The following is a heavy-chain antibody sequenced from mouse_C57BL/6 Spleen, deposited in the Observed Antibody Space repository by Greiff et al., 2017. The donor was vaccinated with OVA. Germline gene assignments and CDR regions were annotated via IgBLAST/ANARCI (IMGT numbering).Heavy chain of an antibody. CDR3: ARKLGPLFDY. V-gene: IGHV7-3*01. J-gene: IGHJ2*01. CDR1: GFTFTDYY. D-gene: IGHD4-1*01. Sequence: EVQVVESGGGLVQPGGSLSLSCAASGFTFTDYYMSWVRQPPGKALEWLGFIRNKANGYTTEYSASVKGRFTISRDNSQSILYLQMNALRAEDSATYYCARKLGPLFDYGGQGTTLTGSS. CDR2: IRNKANGYTT.